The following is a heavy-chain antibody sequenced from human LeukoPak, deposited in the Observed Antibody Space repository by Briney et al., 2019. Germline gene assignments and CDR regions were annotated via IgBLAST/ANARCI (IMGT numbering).Heavy chain of an antibody. J-gene: IGHJ6*02. D-gene: IGHD3-10*01. CDR3: ARPRSLPLWFGELPRDYYGMDV. CDR1: GGTFSSYA. Sequence: SVKVSCKASGGTFSSYAISWVRQAPGQGLEWMGGIIPIFGTANYAQKFQGRVTITADESTRTAYMGLSSLRSEDTAVYYCARPRSLPLWFGELPRDYYGMDVWGQGTTVTVSS. V-gene: IGHV1-69*13. CDR2: IIPIFGTA.